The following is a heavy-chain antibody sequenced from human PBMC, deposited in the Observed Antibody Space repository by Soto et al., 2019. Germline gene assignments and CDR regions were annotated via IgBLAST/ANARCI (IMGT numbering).Heavy chain of an antibody. V-gene: IGHV3-21*01. Sequence: EVQLVESGGGLVKPGESLRLSCTAYGFNFGAFSLSWVRQAPGKGLEWVSSIDPTSTEIHYADSVEGRFSVYRDSTKNSLYLQMISLRFEDTGVYYCARDYLTGDPREAFDSWGKGTLVTVSS. CDR1: GFNFGAFS. D-gene: IGHD7-27*01. CDR3: ARDYLTGDPREAFDS. CDR2: IDPTSTEI. J-gene: IGHJ4*02.